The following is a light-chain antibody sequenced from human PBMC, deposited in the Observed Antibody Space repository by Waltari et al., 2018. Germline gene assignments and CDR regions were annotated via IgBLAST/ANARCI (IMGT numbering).Light chain of an antibody. CDR1: QSVSSN. Sequence: EIVMTQSPATLSVSPGERPTLSCRASQSVSSNFAWYQQKPGQAPRLLINGASTRATGVPDRFSGSGSGTEFTLTISSLQSEDFAVYYCLQYNDWPPLTFGGGTKVEIK. J-gene: IGKJ4*01. CDR2: GAS. V-gene: IGKV3-15*01. CDR3: LQYNDWPPLT.